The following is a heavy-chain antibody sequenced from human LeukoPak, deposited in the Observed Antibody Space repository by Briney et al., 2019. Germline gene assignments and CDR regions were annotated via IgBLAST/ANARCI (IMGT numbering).Heavy chain of an antibody. V-gene: IGHV1-69*13. J-gene: IGHJ4*02. CDR3: ARGATRYYYDSRPLDY. CDR1: GGTFSSYA. D-gene: IGHD3-22*01. Sequence: SVKVSCKASGGTFSSYAISWVRQAPGQGLEWMGGIIPIFGTANYAQKFQGRVTITADESTSTAYMELSSLRSEDTAVYYCARGATRYYYDSRPLDYWGQGTLVTVSS. CDR2: IIPIFGTA.